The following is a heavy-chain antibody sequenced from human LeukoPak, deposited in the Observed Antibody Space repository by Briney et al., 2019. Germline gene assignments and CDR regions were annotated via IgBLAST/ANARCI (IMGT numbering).Heavy chain of an antibody. V-gene: IGHV3-64*04. CDR1: GFTFSTYA. J-gene: IGHJ4*02. D-gene: IGHD3-16*01. Sequence: GGSLRLSCSGSGFTFSTYAFHWVRQAPGKGLEYVSAISSNGGSTFYADSVKGRFTISRDNSKNTLYLQMSSLRAEDTALYYCATGEYYFDFWGQGTLVTVSS. CDR2: ISSNGGST. CDR3: ATGEYYFDF.